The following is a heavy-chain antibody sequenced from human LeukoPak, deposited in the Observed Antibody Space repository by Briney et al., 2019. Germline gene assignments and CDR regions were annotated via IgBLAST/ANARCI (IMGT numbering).Heavy chain of an antibody. CDR1: GGSINSYY. CDR2: IYYSGST. Sequence: SETLSLTCTVSGGSINSYYWSWIRQPPGKGLEWIGYIYYSGSTNYNPSLKSRVTISVDTSKNQFSLKLSSVTAADTAVYYCARSGGSGSYEPFNFDYWGQGTLVTVSS. V-gene: IGHV4-59*01. J-gene: IGHJ4*02. D-gene: IGHD3-10*01. CDR3: ARSGGSGSYEPFNFDY.